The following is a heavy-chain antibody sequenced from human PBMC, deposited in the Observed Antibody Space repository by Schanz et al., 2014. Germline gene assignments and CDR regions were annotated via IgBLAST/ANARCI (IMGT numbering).Heavy chain of an antibody. D-gene: IGHD3-9*01. CDR2: IWNNGVTK. CDR1: GFSLNTYG. CDR3: ARDSRPNYDFLTAYYSIDY. V-gene: IGHV3-33*01. J-gene: IGHJ4*02. Sequence: QVQLVESGGGVVQPGRSLILSCSVSGFSLNTYGIHWFRQPAGKGLEWVAVIWNNGVTKYYADSVKGRFTISRDNAKNTLYLQMNSLRAEDTAVYYCARDSRPNYDFLTAYYSIDYWGQGTLVTVSS.